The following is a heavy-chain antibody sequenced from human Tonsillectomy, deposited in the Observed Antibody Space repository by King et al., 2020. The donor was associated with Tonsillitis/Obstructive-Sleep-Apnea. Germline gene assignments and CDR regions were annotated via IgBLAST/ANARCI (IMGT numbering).Heavy chain of an antibody. CDR1: GGSISSYY. CDR3: ARVHCSSTSCYTGEYYFAY. J-gene: IGHJ4*02. D-gene: IGHD2-2*02. Sequence: QLQESGPGLVKPSETLSLTCTVSGGSISSYYWSWIRQPPGKGLEWIGYIYYSGSTNYNPSLKSRVTISVDTSKNQFSLKLSSVTAADTAVYYCARVHCSSTSCYTGEYYFAYWGQGPLVTVSS. V-gene: IGHV4-59*01. CDR2: IYYSGST.